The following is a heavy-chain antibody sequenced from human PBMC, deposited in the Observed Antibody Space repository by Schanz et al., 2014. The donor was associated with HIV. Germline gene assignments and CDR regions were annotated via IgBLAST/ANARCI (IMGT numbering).Heavy chain of an antibody. Sequence: EVQLLQSGGALVQPGGSLTLSCTAYGFMFNNYAMAWVRQAPGKGLEWVSTISSSGRSIFYTDPVKGRFTISRDNSKNTLYLQMKRLRVEDTALYYCARRGNQSPTKGGCVDYWGQGVLVTVSS. J-gene: IGHJ4*02. CDR2: ISSSGRSI. CDR1: GFMFNNYA. D-gene: IGHD1-26*01. V-gene: IGHV3-23*01. CDR3: ARRGNQSPTKGGCVDY.